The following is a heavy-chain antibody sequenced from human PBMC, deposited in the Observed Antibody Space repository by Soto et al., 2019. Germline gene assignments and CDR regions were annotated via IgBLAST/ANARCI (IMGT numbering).Heavy chain of an antibody. CDR2: MWYHGRDK. CDR1: GFSFSDYV. V-gene: IGHV3-33*01. D-gene: IGHD1-26*01. Sequence: QVRLVESGGGVVQPGRSLRLSCAASGFSFSDYVMHWVRQSPGEGLEWVAVMWYHGRDKFYAESVKGRFTITRDNSKNTLYLPMNSLRAEDTAVYYCARDAGGQSGNFIFDSWGQGALVTVSS. J-gene: IGHJ4*02. CDR3: ARDAGGQSGNFIFDS.